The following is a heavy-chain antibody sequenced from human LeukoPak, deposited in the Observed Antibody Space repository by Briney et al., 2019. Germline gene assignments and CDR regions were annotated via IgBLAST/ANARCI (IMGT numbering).Heavy chain of an antibody. V-gene: IGHV4-30-2*01. CDR1: GGSISSGGYS. D-gene: IGHD3-9*01. J-gene: IGHJ4*02. CDR3: ARGTIHRGDTNFDY. Sequence: KASQTLSLTCAVSGGSISSGGYSWSWIRQPPGKGLEWIGYIYHSGSTYYNPSLKSRVTISVDRSKNQFSLKLSSVTAADTAVYYCARGTIHRGDTNFDYWGQGTLVTVSS. CDR2: IYHSGST.